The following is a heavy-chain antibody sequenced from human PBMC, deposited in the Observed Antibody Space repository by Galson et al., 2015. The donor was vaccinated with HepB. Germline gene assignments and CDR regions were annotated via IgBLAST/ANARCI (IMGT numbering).Heavy chain of an antibody. V-gene: IGHV1-18*04. CDR2: ISAYNGNT. D-gene: IGHD3-3*01. CDR1: GYTFSRFG. J-gene: IGHJ6*03. CDR3: ARSGYYDFSSAFPLPVKYYSYMDV. Sequence: SVKVSCKASGYTFSRFGISWVRQAPGQGLEWMGWISAYNGNTKYPQKVQGRVSLTTDASTATTYLELRSLTSDDTGVYYCARSGYYDFSSAFPLPVKYYSYMDVWGKGTTVTVSS.